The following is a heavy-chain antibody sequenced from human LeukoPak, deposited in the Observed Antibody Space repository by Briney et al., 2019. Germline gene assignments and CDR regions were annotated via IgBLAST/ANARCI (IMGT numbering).Heavy chain of an antibody. V-gene: IGHV3-11*04. CDR2: ISSSGSTR. D-gene: IGHD2-2*01. J-gene: IGHJ4*02. Sequence: KPGGSLRLSCAASGFTFSDYYMSWIRQAPGKGLEWVSYISSSGSTRYYADSVKGRSTISRDNAENSLYVQMNSLRAEDTAVYYCARDSDVVPAYYFDYWGQGTLVTVSS. CDR3: ARDSDVVPAYYFDY. CDR1: GFTFSDYY.